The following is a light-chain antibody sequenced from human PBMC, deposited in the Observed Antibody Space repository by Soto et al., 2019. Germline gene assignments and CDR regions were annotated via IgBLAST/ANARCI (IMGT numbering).Light chain of an antibody. J-gene: IGKJ1*01. CDR2: DAT. CDR3: QQYGSTPWT. V-gene: IGKV3D-20*01. Sequence: VVLTQFPGTLSLSPGETATLSCGASQRVSNNFLGWYQQKPGLPPRLLIYDATSRANGIPERFSGRGSGTHFTLTISRLEPEDFAVNYCQQYGSTPWTFGRGTKVDIK. CDR1: QRVSNNF.